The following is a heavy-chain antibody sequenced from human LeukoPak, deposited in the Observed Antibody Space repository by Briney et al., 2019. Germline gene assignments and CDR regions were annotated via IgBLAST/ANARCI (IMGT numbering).Heavy chain of an antibody. Sequence: ASVKVSFKASGYTFTGYYMHWVRQAPGQGLEWMGWINPNSGGTNYAQKFQGRVTMTRDTSISTAYMELSRLRSDDTAAYYCARNIVVVPAARSRFDPWGQGTLVTVSS. CDR3: ARNIVVVPAARSRFDP. V-gene: IGHV1-2*02. CDR2: INPNSGGT. CDR1: GYTFTGYY. D-gene: IGHD2-2*01. J-gene: IGHJ5*02.